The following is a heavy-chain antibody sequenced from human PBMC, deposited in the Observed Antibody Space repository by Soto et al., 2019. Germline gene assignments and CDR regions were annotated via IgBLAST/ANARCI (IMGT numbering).Heavy chain of an antibody. CDR2: IYYSGST. Sequence: TLSLTCTVSGGSISSGDYYWSWIRQPPGKGLEWIGYIYYSGSTYYNPSLKSRVTISVDTSKNQFSLKLSSVTAADTAVYYCARGGAAGTLDDAFDIWGQGTMVTV. CDR1: GGSISSGDYY. J-gene: IGHJ3*02. V-gene: IGHV4-30-4*01. CDR3: ARGGAAGTLDDAFDI. D-gene: IGHD6-13*01.